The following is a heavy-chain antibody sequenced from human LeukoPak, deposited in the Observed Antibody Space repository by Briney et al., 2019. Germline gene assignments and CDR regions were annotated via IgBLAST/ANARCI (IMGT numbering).Heavy chain of an antibody. Sequence: SQTLSLTCAISGDSFSSTTTAWNWIRQSPSRGLEWLGRTYYTSKWITDYAVSVKGRITVNPNTSNNQFSLQLNSVTPEDTAVYYCARALGGIRIPTNFDYWGQGTLVTVSS. D-gene: IGHD3-16*01. V-gene: IGHV6-1*01. CDR3: ARALGGIRIPTNFDY. CDR2: TYYTSKWIT. J-gene: IGHJ4*02. CDR1: GDSFSSTTTA.